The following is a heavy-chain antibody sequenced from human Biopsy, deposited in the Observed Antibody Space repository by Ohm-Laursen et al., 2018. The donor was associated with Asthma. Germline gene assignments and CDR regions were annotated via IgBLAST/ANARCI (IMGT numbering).Heavy chain of an antibody. J-gene: IGHJ4*02. CDR2: IHYSGSN. V-gene: IGHV4-39*07. D-gene: IGHD2-15*01. CDR3: SGFCSGGNCPDH. CDR1: RGSGGYMRSGNYY. Sequence: TVSLTCSLSRGSGGYMRSGNYYWAWIRQSPGKGLERFGNIHYSGSNYSNHSLKSRVTISVDTSKKQIYLRLSSVISEDTAIYYCSGFCSGGNCPDHWGQGTLVTVSS.